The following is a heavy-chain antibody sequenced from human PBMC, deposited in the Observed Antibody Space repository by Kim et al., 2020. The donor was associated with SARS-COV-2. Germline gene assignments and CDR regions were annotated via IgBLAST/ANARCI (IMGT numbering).Heavy chain of an antibody. D-gene: IGHD5-12*01. Sequence: SETLSLTCTVSSGSISSSSYYWGWIRQPPGKGLEWIGSIYYSGSTYYNPSLKSRVTISVDTSKNQFSLKLSSVTAADTAVYYCARLQRGYSGYEIDYWGQGTLVTVSS. J-gene: IGHJ4*02. CDR2: IYYSGST. CDR3: ARLQRGYSGYEIDY. V-gene: IGHV4-39*01. CDR1: SGSISSSSYY.